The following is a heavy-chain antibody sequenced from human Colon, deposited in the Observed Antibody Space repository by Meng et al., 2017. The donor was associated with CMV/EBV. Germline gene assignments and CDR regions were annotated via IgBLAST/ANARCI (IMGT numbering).Heavy chain of an antibody. CDR3: ARGPASGAFDI. CDR2: INPHIGGT. Sequence: QVQLVQSGAEVKKPGASVKISCNASGYTFTDYYIHWLRQAPGQGFEWMGWINPHIGGTNYAQKFLGRVTMTRDTSISTAYMDLSSLISDDTADYYCARGPASGAFDIWGQGTMVTVSS. J-gene: IGHJ3*02. V-gene: IGHV1-2*02. CDR1: GYTFTDYY. D-gene: IGHD1-1*01.